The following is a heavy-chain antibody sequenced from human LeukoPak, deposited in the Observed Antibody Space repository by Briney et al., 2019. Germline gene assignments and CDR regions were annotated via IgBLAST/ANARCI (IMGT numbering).Heavy chain of an antibody. Sequence: ASVKVSCKASGYTFTTYGISWVRQAPGQGVEGMGWISAYNGNTNYAQKLQGRVTMTTDTYTSTAYRELRSLRSDDTAVYYCAREPDTVMVPDYWGQGTLVTVSS. J-gene: IGHJ4*02. CDR1: GYTFTTYG. V-gene: IGHV1-18*01. CDR2: ISAYNGNT. D-gene: IGHD5-18*01. CDR3: AREPDTVMVPDY.